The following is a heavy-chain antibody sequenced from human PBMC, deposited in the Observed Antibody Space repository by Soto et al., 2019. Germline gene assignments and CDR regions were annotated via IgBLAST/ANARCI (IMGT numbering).Heavy chain of an antibody. CDR1: VVTCIIYS. V-gene: IGHV3-23*01. Sequence: WWSXRLSGSSAVVTCIIYSMIWFRHAPGKGLELVSAISGSGGSTYYADSVNGRFTISRDNSKNTLYLQMNSLRAEDTAVYYCAKDKRRSGWNIQDGMEVWGQGTTV. CDR2: ISGSGGST. CDR3: AKDKRRSGWNIQDGMEV. J-gene: IGHJ6*01. D-gene: IGHD6-19*01.